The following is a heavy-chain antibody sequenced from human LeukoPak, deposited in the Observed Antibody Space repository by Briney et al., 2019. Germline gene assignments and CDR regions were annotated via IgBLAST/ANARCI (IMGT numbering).Heavy chain of an antibody. Sequence: GASVKVSCKASGGTFSSYAISWVRQAPGQGLEWMGGIIPIFGTANYAQKFQGRVTITTDESTSTAYMELSSLRSEDTAVYYCARVAGDFWSGYPIPNYFDYWGQGTLVTVSS. D-gene: IGHD3-3*01. V-gene: IGHV1-69*05. J-gene: IGHJ4*02. CDR2: IIPIFGTA. CDR1: GGTFSSYA. CDR3: ARVAGDFWSGYPIPNYFDY.